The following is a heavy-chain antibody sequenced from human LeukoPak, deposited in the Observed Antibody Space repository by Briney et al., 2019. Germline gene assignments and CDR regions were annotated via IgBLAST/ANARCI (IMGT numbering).Heavy chain of an antibody. D-gene: IGHD3-22*01. CDR2: IYYSGST. J-gene: IGHJ4*02. CDR1: GGSISSYY. Sequence: SETLSLTCIVSGGSISSYYWSWIRQPPGKGLEWIGYIYYSGSTNYNPSLKSRVTISVDTSKNQFSLKLSSVTAADTAVYYCARGRDSSGYYADYWGQGTLVTVSS. V-gene: IGHV4-59*01. CDR3: ARGRDSSGYYADY.